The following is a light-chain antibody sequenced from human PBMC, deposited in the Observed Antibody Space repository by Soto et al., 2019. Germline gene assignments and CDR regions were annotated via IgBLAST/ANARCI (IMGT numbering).Light chain of an antibody. Sequence: QSVLTQPRSVSGSPGQSVTISCTGTSSDVVSWYQQHPGKAPKLIIYYVSQRPSGVPDRFCGSKSGNTASLTISGLQAEDEADYYCCSSAGGFTWVFGGGTKLTVL. CDR1: SSDV. CDR2: YVS. J-gene: IGLJ3*02. CDR3: CSSAGGFTWV. V-gene: IGLV2-11*01.